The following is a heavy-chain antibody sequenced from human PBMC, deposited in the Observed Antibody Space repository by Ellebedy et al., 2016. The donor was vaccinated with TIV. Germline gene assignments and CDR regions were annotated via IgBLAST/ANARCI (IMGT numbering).Heavy chain of an antibody. D-gene: IGHD4-17*01. V-gene: IGHV3-9*01. J-gene: IGHJ2*01. CDR1: GFTFDDYA. CDR2: ISWNSGSI. CDR3: AKEARWYGDYPPGPPGSWYFDL. Sequence: SLKISXAASGFTFDDYAMHWVRQAPGKGLEWVSGISWNSGSIGYADSVKGRFTISRDNAKNSLYLQMNSLRAEDTALYYCAKEARWYGDYPPGPPGSWYFDLWGRGTLVTVSS.